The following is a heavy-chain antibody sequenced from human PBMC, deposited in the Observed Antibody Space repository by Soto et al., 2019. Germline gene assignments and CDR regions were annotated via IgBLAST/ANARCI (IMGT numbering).Heavy chain of an antibody. D-gene: IGHD2-8*01. CDR2: IHPSGDT. Sequence: QVQLVQSGAEVKKPGASVKVACKASGYKFTTYFIHWVRQAPGQGLEWMGMIHPSGDTGYGQKFRGRVTMTIDTSTITAYMELRNLTSEDTAIYFSVRGYCTTTPCSGDFQHWGQGTLVTVSS. V-gene: IGHV1-46*01. CDR1: GYKFTTYF. J-gene: IGHJ1*01. CDR3: VRGYCTTTPCSGDFQH.